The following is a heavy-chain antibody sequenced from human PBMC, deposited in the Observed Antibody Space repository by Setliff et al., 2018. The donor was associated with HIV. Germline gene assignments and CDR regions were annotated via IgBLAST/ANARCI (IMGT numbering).Heavy chain of an antibody. J-gene: IGHJ3*02. Sequence: SETLSLTCTVSGGSIRSFFWSWIRQPAGKGLEWIGHIYTTGSNNYNPSLKSRVTISVDTSKNQLSLRLRSVTAADTAVYWCAGRGRTALDAFDIWGQGTMVTVSS. CDR2: IYTTGSN. D-gene: IGHD5-18*01. CDR1: GGSIRSFF. V-gene: IGHV4-4*07. CDR3: AGRGRTALDAFDI.